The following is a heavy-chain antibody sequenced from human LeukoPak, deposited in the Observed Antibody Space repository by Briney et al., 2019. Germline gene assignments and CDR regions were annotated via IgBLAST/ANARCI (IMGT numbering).Heavy chain of an antibody. CDR1: GDFITAYY. CDR2: VYYSGKT. D-gene: IGHD1-1*01. CDR3: ASNTGTVFDN. J-gene: IGHJ4*02. Sequence: SETLSLTCTVSGDFITAYYWSWIRQAPGKGLEWIGYVYYSGKTEYNPSLRSRVTISLEMSNHQFSLKLTSVTAADTAVYYCASNTGTVFDNWGQGALVTVSS. V-gene: IGHV4-59*01.